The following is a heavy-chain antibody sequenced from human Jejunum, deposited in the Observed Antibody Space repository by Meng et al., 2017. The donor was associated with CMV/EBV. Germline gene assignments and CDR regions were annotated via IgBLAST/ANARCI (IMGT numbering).Heavy chain of an antibody. CDR3: AYSNYAHNFDY. Sequence: SGKASGYTFTGYYLHRVRQAPGQGLEWMGWINLNSGGTSNAQKFQGRVTMTRDTSISTAYMELSSLRSEDTAVYYCAYSNYAHNFDYWGQGTLVTVSS. CDR2: INLNSGGT. J-gene: IGHJ4*02. D-gene: IGHD4-11*01. CDR1: GYTFTGYY. V-gene: IGHV1-2*02.